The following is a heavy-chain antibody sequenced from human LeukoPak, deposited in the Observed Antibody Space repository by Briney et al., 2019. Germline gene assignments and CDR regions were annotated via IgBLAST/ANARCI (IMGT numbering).Heavy chain of an antibody. CDR2: IYYTGNT. J-gene: IGHJ4*02. D-gene: IGHD3-16*02. Sequence: SETLSLTCTVSGASISSFCWSWIRQPPGKRLEWIGYIYYTGNTKYNPSLQSRVTISVDTSKNQFSLKLSSVTAADTAVYYCARHVALSYRWNDYFDYWGQGTLVTVSS. V-gene: IGHV4-59*08. CDR3: ARHVALSYRWNDYFDY. CDR1: GASISSFC.